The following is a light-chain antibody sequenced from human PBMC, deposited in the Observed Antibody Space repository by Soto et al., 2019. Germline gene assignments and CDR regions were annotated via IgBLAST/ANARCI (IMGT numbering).Light chain of an antibody. Sequence: QSVLTQPPSASGTPGQRVIISCSGGSSNIGRNTVNWYQHLPGTAPRLLIYTNDQRPSGVPDRFSGSKSGTSASLAISGLQSEDEADYYCAAWDDTSSLVFGTGTKVTV. CDR2: TND. CDR3: AAWDDTSSLV. CDR1: SSNIGRNT. V-gene: IGLV1-44*01. J-gene: IGLJ1*01.